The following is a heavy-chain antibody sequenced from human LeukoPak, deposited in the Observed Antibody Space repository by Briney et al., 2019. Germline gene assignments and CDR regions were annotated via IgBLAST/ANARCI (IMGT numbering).Heavy chain of an antibody. CDR2: INPDGSQK. V-gene: IGHV3-7*01. CDR1: GFTFSGNW. Sequence: PGGSLRLSCEASGFTFSGNWMSWVRQAPGKGLDWVASINPDGSQKLYVDSVKGRFTISRDNTKGSLYLQMNSLGAEDTAMYYCAKLLGTATTYDSWGQGTRVTVSS. CDR3: AKLLGTATTYDS. D-gene: IGHD5-24*01. J-gene: IGHJ4*02.